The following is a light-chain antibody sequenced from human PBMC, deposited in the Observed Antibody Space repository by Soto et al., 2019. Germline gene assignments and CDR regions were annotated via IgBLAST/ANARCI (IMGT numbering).Light chain of an antibody. CDR1: SSNIGARYD. CDR2: GNS. V-gene: IGLV1-40*01. J-gene: IGLJ1*01. CDR3: QSYDGSLSGFYV. Sequence: QSVLTQPPSVSGAPGQRVTISCTGSSSNIGARYDVHWYQQLPGTAPKLLIHGNSNRPSGVPDRFSGSKSGTSASLAITGLRAEDEADYYCQSYDGSLSGFYVFGTGTQLTVL.